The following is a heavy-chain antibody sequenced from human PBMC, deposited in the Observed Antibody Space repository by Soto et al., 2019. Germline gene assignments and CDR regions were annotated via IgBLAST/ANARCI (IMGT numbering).Heavy chain of an antibody. V-gene: IGHV3-33*01. CDR3: SRAEAVAGTYGY. Sequence: QVQLVESGGGVVQPGRSLRLSCAASGFTFSSYGMHWVRQAPGKGLEWVAVIWYDGSNKYYADSVKGRFTISRDNSKNTLYLQMHSLRAEDTAVYYCSRAEAVAGTYGYWGQGTLVTVSA. CDR1: GFTFSSYG. D-gene: IGHD6-19*01. CDR2: IWYDGSNK. J-gene: IGHJ4*02.